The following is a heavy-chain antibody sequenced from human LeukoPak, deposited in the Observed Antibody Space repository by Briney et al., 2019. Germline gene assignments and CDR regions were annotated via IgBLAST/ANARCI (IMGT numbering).Heavy chain of an antibody. V-gene: IGHV4-34*01. Sequence: SETLSLTCAVYGGSFSGYYWSWIRQPPGKGLEWIGEINHSGSTNYNPSLKSRVTISVDTSKNQFSLKLSSVTAADTAVYYCARSSPLDFDDWFDPWGQGTLVTVSS. CDR3: ARSSPLDFDDWFDP. CDR2: INHSGST. J-gene: IGHJ5*02. D-gene: IGHD3-3*01. CDR1: GGSFSGYY.